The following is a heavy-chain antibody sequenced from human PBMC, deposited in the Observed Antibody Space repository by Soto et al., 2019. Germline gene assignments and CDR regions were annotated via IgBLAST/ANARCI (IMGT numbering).Heavy chain of an antibody. J-gene: IGHJ6*02. CDR1: GYTFTGYY. D-gene: IGHD3-16*01. Sequence: QVQLVQSGAEVKKPGASVKVSCKASGYTFTGYYMHWVRQAPGQGLEWMGWINPNSGGTNYAQKLQGRVTMTRDTSISTAYMELSRLRSDDTAVYYCARVDQGSAGEYYYYYYGMDVWGQGTTVTVSS. V-gene: IGHV1-2*02. CDR2: INPNSGGT. CDR3: ARVDQGSAGEYYYYYYGMDV.